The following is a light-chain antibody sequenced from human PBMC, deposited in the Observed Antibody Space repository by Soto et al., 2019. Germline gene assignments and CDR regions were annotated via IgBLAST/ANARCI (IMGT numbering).Light chain of an antibody. V-gene: IGKV3-20*01. CDR3: QQYGSSPLT. J-gene: IGKJ4*01. CDR2: GAS. CDR1: QSVSSSY. Sequence: EIVLTQSPGTLSLSPGERATLSCRASQSVSSSYLAWYQQKPGQAPWLLIYGASSRATGIPDRFSGSGSGTDFTLTISRLEPEDFAVYYCQQYGSSPLTFGGGTTVEIK.